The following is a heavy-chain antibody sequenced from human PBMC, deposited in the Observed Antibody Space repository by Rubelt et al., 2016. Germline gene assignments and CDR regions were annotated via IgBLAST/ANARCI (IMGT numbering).Heavy chain of an antibody. CDR2: IFDGGRT. D-gene: IGHD6-13*01. V-gene: IGHV3-66*02. CDR1: GFIVGSKY. Sequence: EVKLVESGGALAQPGGSLRLSCAASGFIVGSKYMSWVRQAPGKGLEWVSGIFDGGRTEYGDSGKGRFTISRYNFTNTLYVPMNRLRAEEPAVYYCARRRYSSSWGFDYWGQGTLVTVSS. J-gene: IGHJ4*02. CDR3: ARRRYSSSWGFDY.